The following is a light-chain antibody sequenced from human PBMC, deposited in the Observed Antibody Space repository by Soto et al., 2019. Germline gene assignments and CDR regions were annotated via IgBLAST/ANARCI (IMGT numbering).Light chain of an antibody. Sequence: QLVLTQSPSASASLGASVTLTCTLSSGHSSYAISWHQQQPEKGPRYLMKLNSDGSHSKGDGIPDRFSGSSSGAERYLTISSLQSEDEADYYCQSWGNAISLVFGGGTQLTVL. CDR3: QSWGNAISLV. V-gene: IGLV4-69*01. CDR2: LNSDGSH. CDR1: SGHSSYA. J-gene: IGLJ3*02.